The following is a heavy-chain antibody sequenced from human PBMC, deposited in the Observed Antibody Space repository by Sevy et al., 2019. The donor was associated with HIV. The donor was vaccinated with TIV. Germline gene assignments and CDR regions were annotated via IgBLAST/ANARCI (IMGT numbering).Heavy chain of an antibody. Sequence: SETLSLTCAVYGGSFSGYYWSWIRQPPGKGLEWIGEINHSGSTNYNPSLKSRVTISVDTSKNQFSLKLSSVTAADTGVYYCARNWGSTSCSHALDIWGQGTMVTVSS. V-gene: IGHV4-34*01. CDR3: ARNWGSTSCSHALDI. CDR1: GGSFSGYY. CDR2: INHSGST. J-gene: IGHJ3*02. D-gene: IGHD2-2*01.